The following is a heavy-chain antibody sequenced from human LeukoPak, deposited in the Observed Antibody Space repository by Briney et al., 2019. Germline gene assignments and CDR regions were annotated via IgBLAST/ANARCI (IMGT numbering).Heavy chain of an antibody. D-gene: IGHD3-10*02. Sequence: GGSLRLSCAASGFTFDSYTVNWVRQAPGKGLEGVSSISSGGTYIYYAGSVKGRFTISRDNAKNSLNLQMNSLRAEDTAVYYCAELGITMIGGVWGKGTTVTISS. CDR3: AELGITMIGGV. J-gene: IGHJ6*04. CDR2: ISSGGTYI. V-gene: IGHV3-21*01. CDR1: GFTFDSYT.